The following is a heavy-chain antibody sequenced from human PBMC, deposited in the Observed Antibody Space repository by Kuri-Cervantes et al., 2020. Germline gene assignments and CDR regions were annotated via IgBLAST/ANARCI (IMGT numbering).Heavy chain of an antibody. D-gene: IGHD6-13*01. CDR3: ARVHTSSWSD. V-gene: IGHV1-3*01. CDR1: GYTFTTYA. J-gene: IGHJ4*02. Sequence: ASVKVSCKASGYTFTTYAIHWVRQAPGQRPEWMGWINGGIGNTKYSQKFQGRVTFTRDTSASLTYMELRYLTSEDTAVYYCARVHTSSWSDWGQGTLVTVPS. CDR2: INGGIGNT.